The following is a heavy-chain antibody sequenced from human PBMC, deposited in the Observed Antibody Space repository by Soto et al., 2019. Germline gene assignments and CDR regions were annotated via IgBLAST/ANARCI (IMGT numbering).Heavy chain of an antibody. J-gene: IGHJ6*02. CDR3: GVTPSGYYGMDV. D-gene: IGHD3-16*02. Sequence: QVQLVQSGAEVKKPGASVKVSCKASGYTFTSYYMHWVRQAPGQGLEWMGIINPSGGSTSYAQKFQGRVTMTRATSTSTVYMELSSLRSEDTAVYYCGVTPSGYYGMDVWGQGTAVTVSS. CDR1: GYTFTSYY. V-gene: IGHV1-46*01. CDR2: INPSGGST.